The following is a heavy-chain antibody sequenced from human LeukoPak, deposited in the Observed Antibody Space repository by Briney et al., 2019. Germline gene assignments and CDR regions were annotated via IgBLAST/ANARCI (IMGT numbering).Heavy chain of an antibody. D-gene: IGHD6-19*01. J-gene: IGHJ4*02. Sequence: GGSLRLSCVVSGFTFSTHAMTWVRQAPGKGLERVSDISGPGGTTYYAASVKGRFTISRDNSKNTLFLQMNSLRAEDTAVYYCAKYSSGWYERYFDYWGQGTLVTVSS. CDR2: ISGPGGTT. V-gene: IGHV3-23*01. CDR3: AKYSSGWYERYFDY. CDR1: GFTFSTHA.